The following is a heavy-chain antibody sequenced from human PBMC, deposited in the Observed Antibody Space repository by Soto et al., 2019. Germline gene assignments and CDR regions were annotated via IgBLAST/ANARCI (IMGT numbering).Heavy chain of an antibody. D-gene: IGHD4-4*01. V-gene: IGHV3-66*01. CDR3: ASLSNSARYIDF. Sequence: QLAESGGGLVQPGESLRLSCAASGFVVGDNYMNWVRQAPGKGLEWVAVIYGGGTTDYADPAKGRFTISRDNSVNTLHLQMNSLRAEDTALYFCASLSNSARYIDFWGQGIVVTVSS. CDR1: GFVVGDNY. CDR2: IYGGGTT. J-gene: IGHJ4*02.